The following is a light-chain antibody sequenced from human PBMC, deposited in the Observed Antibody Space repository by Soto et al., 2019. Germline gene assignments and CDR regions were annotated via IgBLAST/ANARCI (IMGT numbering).Light chain of an antibody. J-gene: IGLJ3*02. CDR1: SSNIGTKT. CDR2: NTN. Sequence: QSVLTQPPSASGTPGQRVTISCSGSSSNIGTKTVNWYQQLPGTAPKLLIYNTNQRPSGVPDRFSGSTSGTSASLAISGLQSEDEADYYCATWDDSLSGVVFGGRTKLTVL. V-gene: IGLV1-44*01. CDR3: ATWDDSLSGVV.